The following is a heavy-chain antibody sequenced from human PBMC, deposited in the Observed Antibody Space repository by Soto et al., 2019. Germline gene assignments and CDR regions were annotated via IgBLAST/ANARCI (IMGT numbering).Heavy chain of an antibody. CDR1: GFTLSSYG. Sequence: GGSPRLSRASSGFTLSSYGMAWVRKDPGKGLEWVAVISYDGSNKYYADSVKGRFTISRDNSKNTLYLQMNSLRAEDTAVYYCVLSAESAKYYFDYWGQGTLVTVSS. CDR3: VLSAESAKYYFDY. CDR2: ISYDGSNK. D-gene: IGHD3-9*01. V-gene: IGHV3-30*03. J-gene: IGHJ4*02.